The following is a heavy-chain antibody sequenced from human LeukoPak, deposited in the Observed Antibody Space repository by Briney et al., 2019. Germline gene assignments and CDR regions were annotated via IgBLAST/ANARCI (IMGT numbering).Heavy chain of an antibody. CDR2: VKSKTDGGTT. CDR1: GFTFSNAW. J-gene: IGHJ6*02. Sequence: GGSLRLSCAASGFTFSNAWMSWVRQAPGKGREWVGRVKSKTDGGTTDYAAPVKGRFTISRDDSKNTLYLQMNSLKTEDTAVYYCTTAEYGDFWSGYYNDYYYYYGMDVWGQGTTVTVSS. D-gene: IGHD3-3*01. CDR3: TTAEYGDFWSGYYNDYYYYYGMDV. V-gene: IGHV3-15*01.